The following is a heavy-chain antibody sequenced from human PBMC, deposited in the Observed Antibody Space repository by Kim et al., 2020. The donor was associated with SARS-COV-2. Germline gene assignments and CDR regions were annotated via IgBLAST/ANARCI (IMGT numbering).Heavy chain of an antibody. J-gene: IGHJ6*02. Sequence: GGSLRLSCVASGFTFSTYGLFWVRQAPGKGLEWVAIISFDGSIKYYSDSVKGRFTISRDNSENTLYLQMNSLRAADTAVYYCAKAVRQGVNYDYYGMDVWGPETTVTVSS. D-gene: IGHD3-10*01. V-gene: IGHV3-30*18. CDR1: GFTFSTYG. CDR3: AKAVRQGVNYDYYGMDV. CDR2: ISFDGSIK.